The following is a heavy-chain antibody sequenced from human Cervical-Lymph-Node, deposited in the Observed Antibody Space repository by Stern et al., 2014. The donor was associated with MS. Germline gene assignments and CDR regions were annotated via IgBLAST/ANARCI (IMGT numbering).Heavy chain of an antibody. J-gene: IGHJ4*02. Sequence: EVQLVQSGAEVKKPGESLKISCKGSGYSFSSYWIGWVRQMPGKGLEWLGIIFPADSDTRYSPSFPSQVTLSATQSLCTAYLQWSSLKASDTAIYYCARVDGTVFVFDYWGQGTLVTVSS. CDR2: IFPADSDT. V-gene: IGHV5-51*03. CDR1: GYSFSSYW. CDR3: ARVDGTVFVFDY. D-gene: IGHD3-3*01.